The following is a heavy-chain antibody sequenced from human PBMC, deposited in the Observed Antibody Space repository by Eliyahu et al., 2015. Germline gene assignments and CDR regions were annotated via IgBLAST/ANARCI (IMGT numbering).Heavy chain of an antibody. Sequence: QVQLVQSGAEVKKPGASVKVSCKASGYXFTSYGXSWXRQAPGQGLEWMGWISAYNGNTNYAQKLQGRVTMTTDTSTSTAYMELRSLRSDDTAVYYCARDNYDILTGYYQEQTNSDWFDPWGQGTLVTVSS. V-gene: IGHV1-18*04. CDR2: ISAYNGNT. J-gene: IGHJ5*02. D-gene: IGHD3-9*01. CDR1: GYXFTSYG. CDR3: ARDNYDILTGYYQEQTNSDWFDP.